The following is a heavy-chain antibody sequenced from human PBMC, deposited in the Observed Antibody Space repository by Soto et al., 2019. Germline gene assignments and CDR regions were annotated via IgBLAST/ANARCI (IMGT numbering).Heavy chain of an antibody. V-gene: IGHV1-24*01. J-gene: IGHJ1*01. CDR1: GYTLTELS. Sequence: QGQLVQSGAEVKKPGASVKVSCKVSGYTLTELSMHWVRQAPGKGLEWRGGFYPEDGETIYAQKFQGRVTMTEDTSTDTAYMELSSLRSEDTAVYYWATWDHYEILTGYQLSDRRAEYFQHWGQGTLVSVCS. D-gene: IGHD3-9*01. CDR2: FYPEDGET. CDR3: ATWDHYEILTGYQLSDRRAEYFQH.